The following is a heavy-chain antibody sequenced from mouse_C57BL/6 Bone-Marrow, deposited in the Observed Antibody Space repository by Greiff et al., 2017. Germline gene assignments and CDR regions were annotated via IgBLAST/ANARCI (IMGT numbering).Heavy chain of an antibody. CDR3: TTAPAWFAY. J-gene: IGHJ3*01. CDR2: IYPGNSDT. V-gene: IGHV1-5*01. Sequence: EVQGVESGTVLARPGASVKMSCKTSGYTFTSYWMHWVKQRPGQGLEWIGAIYPGNSDTSYNQKFKGKAKLTAVTSASPAYMELSSLTNEYSAVYYCTTAPAWFAYWGQGTLVTVSA. CDR1: GYTFTSYW.